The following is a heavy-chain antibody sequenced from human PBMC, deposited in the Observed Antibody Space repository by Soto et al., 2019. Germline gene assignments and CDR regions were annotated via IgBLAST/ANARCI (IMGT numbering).Heavy chain of an antibody. CDR2: ISAYNGNT. J-gene: IGHJ4*02. Sequence: ASVKVSCKASGYTFTSYGISWVRQAPGQGLEWMGWISAYNGNTNYAQKLQGRVTMTTDTSTSTAYTELRSLRSDDTAVYYCARDPLQGYCSSTSCYNAEYLDYWGQGTLVTVSS. V-gene: IGHV1-18*01. CDR1: GYTFTSYG. D-gene: IGHD2-2*01. CDR3: ARDPLQGYCSSTSCYNAEYLDY.